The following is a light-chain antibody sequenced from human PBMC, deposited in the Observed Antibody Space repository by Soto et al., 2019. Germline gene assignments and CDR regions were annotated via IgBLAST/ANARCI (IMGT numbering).Light chain of an antibody. Sequence: EIVLTQSTGTLSLSPGERATLSCRASQSVISTYLAWYQQKPGQAPRLLIYGASSRATGIPDRFSGSGSGTDFTLTISRLEPADFAVYYCQQYRDSLGTFGQGTKVEIK. CDR2: GAS. J-gene: IGKJ1*01. CDR1: QSVISTY. V-gene: IGKV3-20*01. CDR3: QQYRDSLGT.